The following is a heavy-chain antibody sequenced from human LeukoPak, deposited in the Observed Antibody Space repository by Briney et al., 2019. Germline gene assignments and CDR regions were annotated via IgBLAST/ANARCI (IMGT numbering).Heavy chain of an antibody. CDR3: VKDVTPIVVVTAPFDY. CDR1: GFTFSSYG. V-gene: IGHV3-30*02. D-gene: IGHD2-21*02. CDR2: IRYDGSNK. J-gene: IGHJ4*02. Sequence: GGSLRLSSAASGFTFSSYGMHWVRQAPGKGLEWVAFIRYDGSNKYYADSVKGRFTISRDNSKNTLYLQMNSLRAEDTAVYYCVKDVTPIVVVTAPFDYWGQGTLVTVSS.